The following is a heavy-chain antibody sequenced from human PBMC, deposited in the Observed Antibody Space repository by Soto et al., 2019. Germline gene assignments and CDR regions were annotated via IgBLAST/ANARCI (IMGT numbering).Heavy chain of an antibody. CDR1: GFTFSSNW. CDR3: VRDGEGF. V-gene: IGHV3-74*01. J-gene: IGHJ4*02. D-gene: IGHD2-21*01. CDR2: INTDGSET. Sequence: EVPLVESVGGLVQPGGSLRLSCAASGFTFSSNWMHWVRRVPGRGLVWVSRINTDGSETDYEDSVEGRFTISRDNAKNRLYLQMNSLRGEDTAVYYCVRDGEGFWGQGTLVTVSS.